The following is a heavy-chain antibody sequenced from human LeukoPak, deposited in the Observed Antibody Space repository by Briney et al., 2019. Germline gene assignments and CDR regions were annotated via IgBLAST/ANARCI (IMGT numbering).Heavy chain of an antibody. Sequence: GSLRLSCAASGFTLSMYWMHWVRQAPGEGLVWVSRIISDGSSTSYADSVKGRFTISRDNAKNTLCLQMNSLRAEDTAVYYCVRDSYYGMDVWGQGTTVTVSS. J-gene: IGHJ6*02. CDR3: VRDSYYGMDV. CDR2: IISDGSST. CDR1: GFTLSMYW. V-gene: IGHV3-74*01.